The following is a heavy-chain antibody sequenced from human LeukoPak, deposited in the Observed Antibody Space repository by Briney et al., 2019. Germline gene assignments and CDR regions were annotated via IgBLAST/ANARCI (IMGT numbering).Heavy chain of an antibody. CDR1: GFTFHTSA. J-gene: IGHJ5*02. Sequence: SVKVSCKASGFTFHTSAMQWVRQARGQRLEWIGWIVLGSGNTVYSHKFHDRVIITRDMSTSTVYMELDSLGSEDTAVYYCAAQRGASLHDFWSTPLIDPWGQGTLVTVSS. V-gene: IGHV1-58*02. CDR2: IVLGSGNT. D-gene: IGHD3-3*01. CDR3: AAQRGASLHDFWSTPLIDP.